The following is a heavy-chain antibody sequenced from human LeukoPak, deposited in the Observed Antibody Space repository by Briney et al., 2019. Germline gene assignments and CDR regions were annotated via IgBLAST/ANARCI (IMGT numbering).Heavy chain of an antibody. CDR1: GFSFSRYG. CDR2: IQYDGSNE. Sequence: GGSLRLSCAASGFSFSRYGMHWVRQAPGKGLEWVAYIQYDGSNEQYANSVKGRFSISRDNAKNSLYLQMNSLRAEDTAVYYCARAGYGDYDYWGQGTLVTVSS. CDR3: ARAGYGDYDY. D-gene: IGHD4-17*01. V-gene: IGHV3-30*02. J-gene: IGHJ4*02.